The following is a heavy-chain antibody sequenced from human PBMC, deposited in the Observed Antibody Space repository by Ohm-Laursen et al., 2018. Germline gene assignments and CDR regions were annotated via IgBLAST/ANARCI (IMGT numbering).Heavy chain of an antibody. CDR3: ATDHNSNRGPSAFDI. V-gene: IGHV3-48*03. CDR2: ITSGSGNTI. J-gene: IGHJ3*02. Sequence: GSLRLSCTASGLTFSSFEFNWVRQAPGKGLEWISYITSGSGNTIYYADSVKGRFTISRDNAKNSLYLQMNSLRAEDTAVYYCATDHNSNRGPSAFDIWGQGTVVTVSS. D-gene: IGHD7-27*01. CDR1: GLTFSSFE.